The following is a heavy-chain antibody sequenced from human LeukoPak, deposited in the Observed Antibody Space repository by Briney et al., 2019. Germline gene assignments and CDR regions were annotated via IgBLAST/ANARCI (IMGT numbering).Heavy chain of an antibody. D-gene: IGHD3-10*01. CDR3: AKDMVRGVGEDY. J-gene: IGHJ4*02. CDR2: ISWNSGSI. Sequence: GGSLRLSCAASGFTFDDYAMHWVRQAPGKGLEWVSGISWNSGSIGYADSVKGRFTISRDNAKNSLYLQMNSLRAEDTAVYYCAKDMVRGVGEDYWGQGTLVTVSS. CDR1: GFTFDDYA. V-gene: IGHV3-9*01.